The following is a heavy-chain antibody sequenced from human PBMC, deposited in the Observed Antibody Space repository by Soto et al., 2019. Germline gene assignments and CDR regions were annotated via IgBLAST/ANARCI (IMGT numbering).Heavy chain of an antibody. V-gene: IGHV4-34*01. CDR2: INHSGST. J-gene: IGHJ2*01. CDR3: ARGGGTTTSWYFYL. CDR1: GGSFSGYY. Sequence: QVQLQQWGAGLLKSSETLSLTCAAYGGSFSGYYWSWIRQPPGKGLEWIGEINHSGSTNYNPSLKSRVNISIDTSKNQFSLKLTSVTAADTAVYYCARGGGTTTSWYFYLWGRGTLVTVSS. D-gene: IGHD1-26*01.